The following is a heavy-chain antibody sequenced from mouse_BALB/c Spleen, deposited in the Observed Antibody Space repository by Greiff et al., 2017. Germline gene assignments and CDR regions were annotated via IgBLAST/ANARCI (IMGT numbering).Heavy chain of an antibody. CDR2: ISSGGGST. J-gene: IGHJ3*01. CDR1: GFAFSSYD. D-gene: IGHD2-12*01. V-gene: IGHV5-12-1*01. Sequence: EVHLVESGGGLVKPGGSLKLSCAASGFAFSSYDMSWVRQTPEKRLEWVAYISSGGGSTYYPDTVKGRFTISRDNAKNTLYLQMSSLKSEDTAMYYCARQSRDDGAFAYWGQGTLVTVSA. CDR3: ARQSRDDGAFAY.